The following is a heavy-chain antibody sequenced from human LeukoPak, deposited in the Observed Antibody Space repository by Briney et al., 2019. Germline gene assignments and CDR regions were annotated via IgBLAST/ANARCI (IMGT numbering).Heavy chain of an antibody. J-gene: IGHJ4*02. CDR2: IHYSGAV. Sequence: SETLSLTCTVSGVSMSSSYWSWIRQPPGKGLEWIGYIHYSGAVNYNPSLKSRLSISVDTSKNQYSLKLTSVTAADTAVYYCARRTSVGLAATFDYWGLGTLVTVSS. CDR3: ARRTSVGLAATFDY. V-gene: IGHV4-59*08. CDR1: GVSMSSSY. D-gene: IGHD3/OR15-3a*01.